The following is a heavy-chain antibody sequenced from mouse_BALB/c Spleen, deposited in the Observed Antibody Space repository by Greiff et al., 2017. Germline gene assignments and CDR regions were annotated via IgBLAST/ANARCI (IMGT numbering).Heavy chain of an antibody. CDR2: IWGDGST. J-gene: IGHJ2*01. CDR3: AKGDDVVDY. CDR1: GFSLTGYG. D-gene: IGHD1-1*02. V-gene: IGHV2-6-7*01. Sequence: VKLVESGPGLVAPSQSLSITCTVSGFSLTGYGVNWVRQPPGKGLEWLGMIWGDGSTDYNSALKSRLSISKDNSKSQVFFKMNSLQANDTAIYYCAKGDDVVDYWGQGTTLTVSS.